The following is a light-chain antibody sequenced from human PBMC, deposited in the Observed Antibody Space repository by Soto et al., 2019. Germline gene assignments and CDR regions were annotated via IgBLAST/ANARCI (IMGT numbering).Light chain of an antibody. CDR2: EVS. Sequence: QSALTQPRSVSGSPGQSVTISCTGTSSDVGNYNFVSWYQQHPGKAPKLIIYEVSKRYSGVPDRFSGSRSGNTASLTISGLQAEDEADYYCCSYTDAFYVFGFGTKLTVL. CDR3: CSYTDAFYV. J-gene: IGLJ1*01. CDR1: SSDVGNYNF. V-gene: IGLV2-11*01.